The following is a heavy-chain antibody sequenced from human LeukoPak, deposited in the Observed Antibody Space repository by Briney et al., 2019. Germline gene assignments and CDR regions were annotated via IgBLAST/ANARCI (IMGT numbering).Heavy chain of an antibody. V-gene: IGHV3-23*01. CDR1: GFTVSSNY. J-gene: IGHJ4*02. CDR2: ISGSDTGT. Sequence: GGSLRLSCAASGFTVSSNYMSWVRQAPGKGLEWVSAISGSDTGTYYADSVRGRFTISRDNSKNMLFLQMNSLRAEDTAVYYCAKAPAGHCSGVICYPLDNWGQGILVSVSS. D-gene: IGHD2-15*01. CDR3: AKAPAGHCSGVICYPLDN.